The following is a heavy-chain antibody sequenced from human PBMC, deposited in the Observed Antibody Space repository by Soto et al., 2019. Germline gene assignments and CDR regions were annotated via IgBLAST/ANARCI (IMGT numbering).Heavy chain of an antibody. J-gene: IGHJ4*02. CDR2: VNPSGGHT. V-gene: IGHV1-46*01. CDR1: GDTVTDYY. Sequence: QVQLMQSGAEVKKPGASVKVSCKASGDTVTDYYIHWVRQAPGQGLEWMGTVNPSGGHTTYAQHFLGRVTMTRDTSTSTLYMELTSLTSDDTAIYYCARRGHVVVVTAALDYWGQGTLVTVSP. CDR3: ARRGHVVVVTAALDY. D-gene: IGHD2-21*02.